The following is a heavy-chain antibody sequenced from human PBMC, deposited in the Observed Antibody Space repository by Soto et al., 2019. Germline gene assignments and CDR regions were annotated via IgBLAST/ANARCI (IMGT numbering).Heavy chain of an antibody. V-gene: IGHV3-66*01. CDR2: IYSGGST. D-gene: IGHD6-19*01. CDR1: GFTVSSNY. Sequence: EVQLVESGGGLVQPGGSLRLSCAASGFTVSSNYMSWVRQAPGKGLEWVSVIYSGGSTYYADSVKGRFTISRDNSKNTXXLQMNSLRAEDTAVYYCARDGISGWDNYYYYGMDVWGQGTTVTVSS. J-gene: IGHJ6*02. CDR3: ARDGISGWDNYYYYGMDV.